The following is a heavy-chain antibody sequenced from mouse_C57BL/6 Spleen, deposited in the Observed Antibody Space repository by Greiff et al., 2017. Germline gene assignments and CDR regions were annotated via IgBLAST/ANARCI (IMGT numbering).Heavy chain of an antibody. CDR1: GYSITSGYY. CDR2: ISYDGSN. CDR3: ARADYSNYVHYAMVY. D-gene: IGHD2-5*01. V-gene: IGHV3-6*01. J-gene: IGHJ4*01. Sequence: EVQLQESGPGLVKPSQSLSLTCSVTGYSITSGYYWNWIRQFPGNKLEWMGYISYDGSNNYNPSLKNRISITRDTSKNQFFLKLNSVTTEDTATYYCARADYSNYVHYAMVYWGQGTSVTVSS.